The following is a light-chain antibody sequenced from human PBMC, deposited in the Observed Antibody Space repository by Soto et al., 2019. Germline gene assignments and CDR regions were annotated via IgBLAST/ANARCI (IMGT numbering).Light chain of an antibody. Sequence: QSALTQPPSASGSPGQSVTISCTGTSSDVGGYNFVSWYQHFPGKAPKLIIYEVTKRPSGVPDRFSGSMSGNTASLTVSGLQTDDEADYYCSSYGGSNNFVFGTGTKVTVL. CDR3: SSYGGSNNFV. J-gene: IGLJ1*01. CDR1: SSDVGGYNF. CDR2: EVT. V-gene: IGLV2-8*01.